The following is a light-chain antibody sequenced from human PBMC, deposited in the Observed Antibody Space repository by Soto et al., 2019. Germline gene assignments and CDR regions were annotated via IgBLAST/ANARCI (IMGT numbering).Light chain of an antibody. CDR3: CSYAGSYTHVV. CDR1: SSVVGGYNY. V-gene: IGLV2-11*01. Sequence: QSALTQPRSVSGSPGQSVTISCTGTSSVVGGYNYVSWYQQHPGKAPKLMIYDVSKRPSGVPDRFSGSKSGNTASLTISGLQAEDEADYYCCSYAGSYTHVVFGGGTKLTVL. CDR2: DVS. J-gene: IGLJ2*01.